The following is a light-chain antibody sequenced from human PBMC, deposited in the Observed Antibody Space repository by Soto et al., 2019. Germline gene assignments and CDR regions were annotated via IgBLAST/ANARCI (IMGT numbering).Light chain of an antibody. CDR1: QSVRSY. Sequence: EIVLTQSPATLSLSPGERATISCRASQSVRSYLAWYQQKPGQAHRLLIYGASNRDTGIPDRYRASGSGTDFTLTISRLEPEDFAVLFCQQYGTSEIIFGQGTRLEI. CDR2: GAS. J-gene: IGKJ5*01. V-gene: IGKV3-20*01. CDR3: QQYGTSEII.